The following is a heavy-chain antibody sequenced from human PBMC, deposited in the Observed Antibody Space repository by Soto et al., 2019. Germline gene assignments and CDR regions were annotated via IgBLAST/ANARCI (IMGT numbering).Heavy chain of an antibody. CDR2: IDPGDSDT. D-gene: IGHD5-18*01. CDR3: ARLLPTTDTTMAPPTTDYYCLDV. CDR1: GYTFSNYW. Sequence: PGESLKISCKGSGYTFSNYWIGWVRRMPGKGLEWMGVIDPGDSDTRYSPSFQGQVTTSVDRSITTAYLQWSSLRASDTAMYYCARLLPTTDTTMAPPTTDYYCLDVWGQGTTVTVSS. J-gene: IGHJ6*02. V-gene: IGHV5-51*01.